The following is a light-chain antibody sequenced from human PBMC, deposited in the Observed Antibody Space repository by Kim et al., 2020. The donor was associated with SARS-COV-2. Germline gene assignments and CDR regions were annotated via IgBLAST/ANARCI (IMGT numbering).Light chain of an antibody. J-gene: IGKJ1*01. Sequence: DIQMTQSPSTLSASVGDTVTITCRASQSISTWLAWYQQKPGKAPKLLIYMASTLESGVPSRFRGSGSGTEFTLTINSLQPDDFATYYCQQYKSYWAFGQGTKVDIK. CDR3: QQYKSYWA. V-gene: IGKV1-5*03. CDR2: MAS. CDR1: QSISTW.